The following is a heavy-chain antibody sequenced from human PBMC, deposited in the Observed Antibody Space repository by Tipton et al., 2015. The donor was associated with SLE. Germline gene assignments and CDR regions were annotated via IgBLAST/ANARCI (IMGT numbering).Heavy chain of an antibody. J-gene: IGHJ4*02. CDR3: ARYCSGVDCYGYFDY. D-gene: IGHD2-15*01. Sequence: TLSLTCTVSGGSLTGDSYYWGWIRQHPGKGLEWIGYIYHTGRNYYNPSLKSRLAISLDTSKSQFSLKMNSVTAADTAVYYCARYCSGVDCYGYFDYWGQGTPVTVSS. CDR1: GGSLTGDSYY. CDR2: IYHTGRN. V-gene: IGHV4-31*03.